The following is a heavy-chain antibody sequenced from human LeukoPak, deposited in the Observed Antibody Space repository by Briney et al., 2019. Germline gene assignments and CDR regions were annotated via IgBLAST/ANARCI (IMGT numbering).Heavy chain of an antibody. J-gene: IGHJ4*02. Sequence: PSETLSLTCAVYGGSFSGYYWNWIRQPPGKGLEWIGVINHSGSTNHNPPLKSRVTISVDTSKDQLSLRRSAVTAADTAVYYCARAPGYWGEGTLVTVFS. CDR2: INHSGST. V-gene: IGHV4-34*01. CDR1: GGSFSGYY. CDR3: ARAPGY.